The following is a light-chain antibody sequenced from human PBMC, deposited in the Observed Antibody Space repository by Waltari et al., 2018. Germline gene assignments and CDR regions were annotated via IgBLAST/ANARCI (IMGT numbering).Light chain of an antibody. CDR2: AAS. V-gene: IGKV1-9*01. Sequence: IQLTQSPSFLSASVGDRLTITCRASQGITTYLVWYQQKPGKAPKVLIYAASTLQSGVPSRFSGSGSGTEFTLTITSLQPEDFATYYCQQVNGYPLTFGGGTKVEIK. J-gene: IGKJ4*01. CDR3: QQVNGYPLT. CDR1: QGITTY.